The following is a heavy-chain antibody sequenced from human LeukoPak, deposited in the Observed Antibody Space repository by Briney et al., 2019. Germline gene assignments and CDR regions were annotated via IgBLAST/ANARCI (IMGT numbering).Heavy chain of an antibody. CDR3: ARAPTGTGGWNWFDP. Sequence: SETLSLTCTVSGGSITSHYWSWIRQPPGKGLEWIGYIYYSESTTYNPSLKSRVTISVDTSKNQLSLKLSSVTAADTAVYYCARAPTGTGGWNWFDPWGQGTLVTVSS. D-gene: IGHD1-1*01. CDR2: IYYSEST. V-gene: IGHV4-59*11. CDR1: GGSITSHY. J-gene: IGHJ5*02.